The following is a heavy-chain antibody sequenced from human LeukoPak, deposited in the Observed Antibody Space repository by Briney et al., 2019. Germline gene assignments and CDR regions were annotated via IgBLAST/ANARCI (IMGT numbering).Heavy chain of an antibody. CDR1: GYTFTNYY. CDR3: ARDQDGRSSWYYWFDP. Sequence: ASVKVSCKASGYTFTNYYTHWVRQAPGQGLEWMGIINPSGGSTSYAQKFQGRVTMTRDTSTTTVYMELSSLRSEDTAVYYCARDQDGRSSWYYWFDPWGQGTLVTVSS. J-gene: IGHJ5*02. V-gene: IGHV1-46*01. D-gene: IGHD6-13*01. CDR2: INPSGGST.